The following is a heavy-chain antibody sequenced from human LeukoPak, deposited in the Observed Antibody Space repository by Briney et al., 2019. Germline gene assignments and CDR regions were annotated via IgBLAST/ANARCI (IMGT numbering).Heavy chain of an antibody. CDR3: ARGYGDYNPHDAFDI. CDR2: INSDGSST. CDR1: GFTFSSYW. D-gene: IGHD4-17*01. J-gene: IGHJ3*02. V-gene: IGHV3-74*01. Sequence: QAGGSLRLSCPASGFTFSSYWMHWVRQAPGKGLVWVSRINSDGSSTSYADSVKGRFTISRDNAKNTLYLQMNSLRAEDTAVYYCARGYGDYNPHDAFDIWGQGTMVTVSS.